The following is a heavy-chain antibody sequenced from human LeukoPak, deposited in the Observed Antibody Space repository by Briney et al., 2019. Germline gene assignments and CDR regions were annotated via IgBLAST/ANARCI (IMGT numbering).Heavy chain of an antibody. D-gene: IGHD3-10*01. V-gene: IGHV4-4*02. Sequence: PSETLSLTCAVSGGSISSSNWWSWVRPPPGKGLGWIGEIYHSGSTNYNPSLKSRVTISVDKSKNQFSLKLSSVTAADTAVYYCARDRAFITMVRGVIRNRWFDPWGQGTLVTVSS. J-gene: IGHJ5*02. CDR2: IYHSGST. CDR3: ARDRAFITMVRGVIRNRWFDP. CDR1: GGSISSSNW.